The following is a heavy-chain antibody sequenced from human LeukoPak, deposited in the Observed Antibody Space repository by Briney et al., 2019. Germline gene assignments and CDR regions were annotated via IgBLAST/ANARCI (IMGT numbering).Heavy chain of an antibody. CDR1: GGSFSGYY. CDR3: ASFSQLLHYFGY. V-gene: IGHV4-34*01. Sequence: SETLSLTCAVYGGSFSGYYWSWIRQPPGKGLEWIGEINHSGSTNYNPSLKSRVTISVDTSKNQFSLKLSSVTAADTAVYYCASFSQLLHYFGYWGQGTLVTVSS. J-gene: IGHJ4*02. CDR2: INHSGST. D-gene: IGHD2-2*01.